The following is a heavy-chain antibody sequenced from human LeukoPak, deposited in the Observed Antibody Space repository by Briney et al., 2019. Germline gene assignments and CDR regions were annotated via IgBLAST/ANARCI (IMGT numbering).Heavy chain of an antibody. J-gene: IGHJ3*02. Sequence: GGSLRLSCAASGFTFSSYEMTSVRQAPGKGLGWVSSISSSGSTIYYADSVKGRFTISRDNAKNSLYLQMNSLRAEDTAVYYCARATNWGWVGAFDIWGQGTMVTVSS. D-gene: IGHD7-27*01. CDR3: ARATNWGWVGAFDI. CDR1: GFTFSSYE. V-gene: IGHV3-48*03. CDR2: ISSSGSTI.